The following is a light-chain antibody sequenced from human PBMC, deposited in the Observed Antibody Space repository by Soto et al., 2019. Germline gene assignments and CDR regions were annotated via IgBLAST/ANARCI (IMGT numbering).Light chain of an antibody. CDR1: QSVRSY. V-gene: IGKV3-15*01. CDR2: DAS. CDR3: QQYNNWPQT. Sequence: SVLTQSPGTLSLSPGEGPTLSCMASQSVRSYLEWYQQKPGKAPRLLIYDASNRATGIPARFSGSGSGTEFTLTISSLQSEDFAVYYCQQYNNWPQTFGQGTKVDIK. J-gene: IGKJ1*01.